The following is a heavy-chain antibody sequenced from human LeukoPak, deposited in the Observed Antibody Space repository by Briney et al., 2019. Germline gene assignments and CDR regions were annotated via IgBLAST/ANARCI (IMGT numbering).Heavy chain of an antibody. D-gene: IGHD3-3*01. CDR3: AKHPTRSYDFWSGYFIL. V-gene: IGHV3-23*01. CDR2: ITGSGDTT. CDR1: GFSFSDYN. J-gene: IGHJ4*02. Sequence: PGGSLRLSCAASGFSFSDYNMNWVRQAPGKGLEWLSEITGSGDTTDYADSVKGRLTISRDNLKNTLYLEMNSLRAEDTAVYYCAKHPTRSYDFWSGYFILWGQGTLVTVSS.